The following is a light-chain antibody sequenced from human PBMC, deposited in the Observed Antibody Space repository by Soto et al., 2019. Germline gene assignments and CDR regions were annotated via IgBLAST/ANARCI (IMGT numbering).Light chain of an antibody. Sequence: EIVLTQSPGTLSLSPGERATLSCRASQRVSSSYLAWYQQKPGQAPRLPMYGASSRATGTPDRFSGSGSGTDYTVTISRLETEDLAVYYCQQYEHLGTFGPVTKVDIK. CDR2: GAS. CDR3: QQYEHLGT. J-gene: IGKJ3*01. V-gene: IGKV3-20*01. CDR1: QRVSSSY.